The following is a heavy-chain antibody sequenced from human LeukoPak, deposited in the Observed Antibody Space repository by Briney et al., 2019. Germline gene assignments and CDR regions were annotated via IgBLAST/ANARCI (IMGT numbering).Heavy chain of an antibody. CDR1: GFTFSSYE. Sequence: GGSLRLSCAASGFTFSSYEMNWVRQAPGKGLEWVSYISSSGSTIYYADSVKGRFTISRDNAKNSLFPQVNSLRAEDTAVYYCARGAYGSGSYYPDYWGQGTLVTVSS. D-gene: IGHD3-10*01. V-gene: IGHV3-48*03. J-gene: IGHJ4*02. CDR2: ISSSGSTI. CDR3: ARGAYGSGSYYPDY.